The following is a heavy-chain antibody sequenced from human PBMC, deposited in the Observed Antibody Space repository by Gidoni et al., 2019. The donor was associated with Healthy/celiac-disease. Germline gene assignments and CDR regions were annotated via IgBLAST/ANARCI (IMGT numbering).Heavy chain of an antibody. D-gene: IGHD3-16*01. V-gene: IGHV3-9*01. J-gene: IGHJ4*02. CDR3: AKDMGGPGGI. CDR2: ISWNSGSI. CDR1: GFTFDDYA. Sequence: EVQLVESGGGLVQPGRSLRLSCAASGFTFDDYAMHWVRQAPGKGLEWVSGISWNSGSIGYADSVKGRFTISRDNAKNSLYLQMNSLRAEDTALYYCAKDMGGPGGIWGQGTLVTVSS.